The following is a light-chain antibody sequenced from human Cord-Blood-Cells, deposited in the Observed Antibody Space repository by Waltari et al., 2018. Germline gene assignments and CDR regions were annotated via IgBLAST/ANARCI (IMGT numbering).Light chain of an antibody. J-gene: IGKJ2*01. Sequence: EIVLTQSPGTLSLSPGERATLSCRASQSVSSSYLAWYQQKPGQAPRLLIYGASSRATGIPDRFRGSGSGTDFTLTISRLEPEDVAVYYCQQYGSSPMYTFGQGTKLEIK. CDR3: QQYGSSPMYT. CDR2: GAS. CDR1: QSVSSSY. V-gene: IGKV3-20*01.